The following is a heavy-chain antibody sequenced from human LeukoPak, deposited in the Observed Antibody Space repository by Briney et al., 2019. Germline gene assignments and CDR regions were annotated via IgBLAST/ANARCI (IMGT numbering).Heavy chain of an antibody. J-gene: IGHJ5*02. CDR1: GYSISSGYY. V-gene: IGHV4-38-2*01. CDR3: ARASQWAWNYDILTGYRGDWFDP. D-gene: IGHD3-9*01. Sequence: SETLSLTCAVSGYSISSGYYWGWIRQPPGKGLEWIGSIYHSGSTYYNPSLKSRVTISVDTSENQFSLKLSSVTAADTAVYYCARASQWAWNYDILTGYRGDWFDPWGQGTLVTVSS. CDR2: IYHSGST.